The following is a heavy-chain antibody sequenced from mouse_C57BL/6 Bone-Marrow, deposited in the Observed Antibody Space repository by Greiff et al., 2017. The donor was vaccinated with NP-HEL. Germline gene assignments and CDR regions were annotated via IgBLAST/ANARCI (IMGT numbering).Heavy chain of an antibody. CDR3: TLYGYDVGAMDY. V-gene: IGHV14-4*01. Sequence: DVKLQESGAELVRPGASVKLSCTASGFNIKDDYMHWVKQRPEQGLEWIGWIDPENGDTEYASKFQGKATITADTSSNTAYLQLSSLTSEDTAVYYCTLYGYDVGAMDYWGQGTSVTVSS. CDR1: GFNIKDDY. J-gene: IGHJ4*01. CDR2: IDPENGDT. D-gene: IGHD2-2*01.